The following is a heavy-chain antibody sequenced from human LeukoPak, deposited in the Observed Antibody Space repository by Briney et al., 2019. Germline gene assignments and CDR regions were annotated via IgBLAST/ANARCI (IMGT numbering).Heavy chain of an antibody. CDR1: GGSISSYY. J-gene: IGHJ4*02. CDR3: ASDSSGWYSRFDY. D-gene: IGHD6-19*01. Sequence: SETLSLTCTVSGGSISSYYWGWLRQPPGKGLEWIGSIYYSGSTYYNPSLKSRVTISVDTSKNQFSLKLSSVTAAGTAVYYCASDSSGWYSRFDYWGQGTLVTVSS. V-gene: IGHV4-39*01. CDR2: IYYSGST.